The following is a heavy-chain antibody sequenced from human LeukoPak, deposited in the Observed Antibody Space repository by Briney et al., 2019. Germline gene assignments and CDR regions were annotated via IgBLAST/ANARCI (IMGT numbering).Heavy chain of an antibody. Sequence: SETLSLTCTVSGGSISSGDYYWSWIRQPPGKGLEWIGYIYYSGSTYYNPSLKSRVTISADTSKNQFSLKLSSVTAADTAVYYCARRLPDWGYSYGDWGQGTLVTVSS. CDR2: IYYSGST. CDR3: ARRLPDWGYSYGD. V-gene: IGHV4-30-4*01. D-gene: IGHD5-18*01. J-gene: IGHJ4*02. CDR1: GGSISSGDYY.